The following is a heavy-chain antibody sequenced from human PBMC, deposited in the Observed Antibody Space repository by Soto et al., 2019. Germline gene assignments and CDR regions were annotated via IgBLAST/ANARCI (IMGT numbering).Heavy chain of an antibody. J-gene: IGHJ6*02. D-gene: IGHD2-15*01. CDR2: MFYSGLT. CDR1: GGSISSDYY. V-gene: IGHV4-39*01. Sequence: SETLSLPCPVSGGSISSDYYWAWIRQPPGKGLEWIGSMFYSGLTYYNPSLKSRVTLSVDTSKNQFSVRLNSVTAADTAVYYCAPLSVSLSGPYGIHVWGQGTTVTFSS. CDR3: APLSVSLSGPYGIHV.